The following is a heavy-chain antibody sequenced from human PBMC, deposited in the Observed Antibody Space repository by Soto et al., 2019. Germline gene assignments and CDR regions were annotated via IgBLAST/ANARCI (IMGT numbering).Heavy chain of an antibody. V-gene: IGHV5-51*01. CDR3: ARQEYYYDSSGYYYWFDP. Sequence: PGESLKISCKGSGYSFTSYWIGWVRRMPGKGLEWMGIIYPGDSDTRYSPSFQGQVTISADKSISTAYLQWSSLKASDTAMYYCARQEYYYDSSGYYYWFDPWGQGTLVTVSS. CDR1: GYSFTSYW. J-gene: IGHJ5*02. D-gene: IGHD3-22*01. CDR2: IYPGDSDT.